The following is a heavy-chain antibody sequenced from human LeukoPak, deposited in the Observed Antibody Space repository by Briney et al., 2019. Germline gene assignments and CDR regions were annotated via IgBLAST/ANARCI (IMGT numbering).Heavy chain of an antibody. CDR3: ARDLGSGSVGAFDI. CDR1: GFTVSSNY. Sequence: GGSLRLSCAASGFTVSSNYMSWVRQAPGKGLEWVSVIYSGGSTYYADSVKGRFTISRDNSKNTLYLQMNSLRAEDTAVYYCARDLGSGSVGAFDIWGQGTVVTVPS. J-gene: IGHJ3*02. CDR2: IYSGGST. V-gene: IGHV3-53*01. D-gene: IGHD3-10*01.